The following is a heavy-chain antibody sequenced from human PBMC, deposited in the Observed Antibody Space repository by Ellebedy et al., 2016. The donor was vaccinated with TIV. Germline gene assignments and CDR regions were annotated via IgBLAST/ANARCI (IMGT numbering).Heavy chain of an antibody. CDR2: INPNSGGT. CDR1: GYTFTSYG. J-gene: IGHJ3*02. D-gene: IGHD3-9*01. CDR3: ASSRYDILIGSSSDALDI. Sequence: AASVKVSCKASGYTFTSYGISWVRQAPGQGLEWMGWINPNSGGTNYAQKFQGWVTMTGDTSISTAYMELSRLRSDDTAVYYCASSRYDILIGSSSDALDIWGQGTMVTVSS. V-gene: IGHV1-2*04.